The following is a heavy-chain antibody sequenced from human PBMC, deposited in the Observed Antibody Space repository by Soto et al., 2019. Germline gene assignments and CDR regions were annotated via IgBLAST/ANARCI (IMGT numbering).Heavy chain of an antibody. Sequence: EVQLVESGGGLVQPGRSLRLSCAASGFTFDDYAMHWVRQAPGKGLEWVSGISGSGGSTYYADSVKGRFTISRDNSKNTLYLQMNSLRAEDTAVYYCAKGVVGYYFDYWGQGTLVTVSS. D-gene: IGHD3-16*01. V-gene: IGHV3-23*04. J-gene: IGHJ4*02. CDR2: ISGSGGST. CDR3: AKGVVGYYFDY. CDR1: GFTFDDYA.